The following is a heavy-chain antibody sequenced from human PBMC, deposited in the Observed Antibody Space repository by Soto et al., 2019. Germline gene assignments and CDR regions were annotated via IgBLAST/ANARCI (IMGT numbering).Heavy chain of an antibody. J-gene: IGHJ4*02. Sequence: EVQLVESGGGLVQPGGSLRLSCAASGFTVSSNYMRWVRQAPGKGLEWVSVIYSGGSTYYADSVKGRFTISRDNSKTTLYLQMNSLRAEDTAVYYCARDFPGNCSSTSCYYDYWGQGTLVTVSS. D-gene: IGHD2-2*01. V-gene: IGHV3-66*01. CDR3: ARDFPGNCSSTSCYYDY. CDR1: GFTVSSNY. CDR2: IYSGGST.